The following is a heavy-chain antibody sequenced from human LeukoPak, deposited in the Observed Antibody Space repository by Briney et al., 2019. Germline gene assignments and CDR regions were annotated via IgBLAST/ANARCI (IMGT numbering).Heavy chain of an antibody. V-gene: IGHV3-49*04. Sequence: GGSLRLSCTASGFAFGDYAVSWVRQAPGKGLEWVGFIRSKTYGGAAEYAASVNGRYTISRDDSKSVAYLQMDSLKTEDSAMYYCTRDKGLASAGTEFDYWGQGTRVTVSS. CDR3: TRDKGLASAGTEFDY. J-gene: IGHJ4*02. D-gene: IGHD6-13*01. CDR1: GFAFGDYA. CDR2: IRSKTYGGAA.